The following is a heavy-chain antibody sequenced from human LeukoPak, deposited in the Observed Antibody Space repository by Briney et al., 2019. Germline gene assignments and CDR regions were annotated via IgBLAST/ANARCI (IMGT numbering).Heavy chain of an antibody. CDR1: GGSISSYY. CDR3: ARDRGNYDILTGYHSGFFDY. Sequence: KPSETLSLTCTVSGGSISSYYWSWIRQPPGKGLEWIGYIYYSGSTNYSPSLKSRVTISVDTSKNQFSLKLSSVTAADTAVYYCARDRGNYDILTGYHSGFFDYWGQGTLVTVSS. D-gene: IGHD3-9*01. CDR2: IYYSGST. V-gene: IGHV4-59*01. J-gene: IGHJ4*02.